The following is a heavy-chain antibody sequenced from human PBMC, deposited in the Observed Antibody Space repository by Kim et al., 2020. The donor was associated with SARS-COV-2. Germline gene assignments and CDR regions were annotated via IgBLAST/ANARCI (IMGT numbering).Heavy chain of an antibody. CDR2: IKSDGGTT. CDR1: EFTFSSFW. CDR3: ARERGRSWLDP. Sequence: GGSLRLSCAASEFTFSSFWMNWVRQVPGKGLVWVSRIKSDGGTTYYADSVKGRFTISRDNAKNTLYLQMDSLRADDTAVYYCARERGRSWLDPWGQGTLV. J-gene: IGHJ5*02. V-gene: IGHV3-74*01. D-gene: IGHD3-10*01.